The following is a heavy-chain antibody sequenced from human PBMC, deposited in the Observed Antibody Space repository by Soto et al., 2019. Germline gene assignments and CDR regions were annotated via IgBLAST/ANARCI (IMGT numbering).Heavy chain of an antibody. D-gene: IGHD3-10*01. V-gene: IGHV3-9*01. CDR2: ISWNSGSI. Sequence: GGSLRLSCAASGFTFDDYAMHWVRQAPGKGLEWVSGISWNSGSIGYADSVKGRFTISRDNAKNSLYLQMNSLRAEDTALYYCAKGSAVDYGSGSYAWFDPWGQGTLVTISS. J-gene: IGHJ5*02. CDR3: AKGSAVDYGSGSYAWFDP. CDR1: GFTFDDYA.